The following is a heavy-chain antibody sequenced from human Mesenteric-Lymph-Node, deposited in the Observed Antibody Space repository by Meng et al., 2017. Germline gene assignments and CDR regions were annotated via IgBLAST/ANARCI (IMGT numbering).Heavy chain of an antibody. J-gene: IGHJ4*03. CDR1: GGSFNIYF. CDR2: TNHVGES. D-gene: IGHD6-25*01. CDR3: ARHNSGPNPFNL. V-gene: IGHV4-34*01. Sequence: VHFTQWGAGVVKPSETLALTCAVLGGSFNIYFWSWVRQSPGKGLEWIGQTNHVGESDYNSSLKRRVTMSIDTSKNQFSLTLTSVTAADTAIYYCARHNSGPNPFNLWGQGTLVTVSS.